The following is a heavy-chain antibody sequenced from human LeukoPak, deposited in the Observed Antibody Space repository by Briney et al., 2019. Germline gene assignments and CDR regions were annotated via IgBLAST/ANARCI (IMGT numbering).Heavy chain of an antibody. D-gene: IGHD6-19*01. J-gene: IGHJ4*02. CDR2: IKPSGGST. CDR3: ARVHDSDWYFDY. Sequence: GASGKVSCKASGYSFTTYYMHWVRQAPGQGLEWMGIIKPSGGSTSYAQKFQDRVTMTRDTSMSTVYMELSSLRSEDTAVYYCARVHDSDWYFDYWGQGTLVTVSS. CDR1: GYSFTTYY. V-gene: IGHV1-46*01.